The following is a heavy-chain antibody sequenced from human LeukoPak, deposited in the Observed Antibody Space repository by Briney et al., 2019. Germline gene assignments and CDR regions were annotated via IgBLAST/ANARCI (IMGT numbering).Heavy chain of an antibody. D-gene: IGHD3-22*01. Sequence: SETLSLTCTVSGGSISSSSSYWGWIRQPPGKGLEWIGHIFHSGSTYYNPSLKSRVTISVDTSKNQFSLKLSSVTAADTAVYYCARDKAPPYYYDSSGLDYWGQGTLVTVSS. CDR1: GGSISSSSSY. V-gene: IGHV4-39*07. CDR3: ARDKAPPYYYDSSGLDY. CDR2: IFHSGST. J-gene: IGHJ4*02.